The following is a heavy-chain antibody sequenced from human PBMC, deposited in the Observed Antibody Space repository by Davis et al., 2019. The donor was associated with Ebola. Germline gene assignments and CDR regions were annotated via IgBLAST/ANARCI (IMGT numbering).Heavy chain of an antibody. CDR1: GYTFTSYG. CDR2: INPHNGNT. D-gene: IGHD5-18*01. J-gene: IGHJ6*04. V-gene: IGHV1-18*04. CDR3: ARVVVDTAFIVWYYGMDV. Sequence: ASVKVSCKASGYTFTSYGITWVRQAPGQGLEWMGWINPHNGNTNYAQNVQGRVTMTTDTSTSTAYMEVGILRSDDTAVYYCARVVVDTAFIVWYYGMDVWGKGTTVTVSS.